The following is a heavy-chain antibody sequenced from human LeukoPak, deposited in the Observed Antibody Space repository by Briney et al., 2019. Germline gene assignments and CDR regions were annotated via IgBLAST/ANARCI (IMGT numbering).Heavy chain of an antibody. D-gene: IGHD3-3*01. J-gene: IGHJ6*03. CDR3: ASGVLEWTHLGYMDV. V-gene: IGHV4-30-2*01. Sequence: SETLSLTCTVSGGSISSGGYYWSWIRQPPGKGLEWIGYIYHSGSTYYNPSLKSRVTISVDRSKNQFSLKLSSVTAADTAVYYCASGVLEWTHLGYMDVWGKGTTVTVSS. CDR1: GGSISSGGYY. CDR2: IYHSGST.